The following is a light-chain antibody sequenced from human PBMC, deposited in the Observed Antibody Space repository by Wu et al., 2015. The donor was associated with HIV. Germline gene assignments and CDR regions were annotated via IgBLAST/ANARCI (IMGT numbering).Light chain of an antibody. CDR3: QHLNSYPLT. V-gene: IGKV1-9*01. Sequence: DIQMTQSPSSLSASVGDRVTITCRASQDISSYLAWFQQKPREAPKLLIYAASTLQGGVPSKFSGSGSGTEFTLTISSLQPEDFATYYCQHLNSYPLTFGGGTKVEIK. CDR1: QDISSY. CDR2: AAS. J-gene: IGKJ4*01.